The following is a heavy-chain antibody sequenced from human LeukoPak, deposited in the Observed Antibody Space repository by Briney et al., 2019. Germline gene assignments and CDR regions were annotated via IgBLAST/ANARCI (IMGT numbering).Heavy chain of an antibody. CDR3: AKEQGFDP. Sequence: PGGSLRLSCAASGFTLSTYAMNWVRQSPGKGLEWVSAMSDTCSSTYYAESVKDTFTISRDNSKNTLYLQMNSLRAEDTAIYYCAKEQGFDPWGQGTLVTVSS. CDR1: GFTLSTYA. J-gene: IGHJ5*02. V-gene: IGHV3-23*01. CDR2: MSDTCSST.